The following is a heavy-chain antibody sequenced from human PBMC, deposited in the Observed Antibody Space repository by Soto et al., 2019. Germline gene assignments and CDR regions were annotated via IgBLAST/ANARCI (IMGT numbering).Heavy chain of an antibody. J-gene: IGHJ4*02. D-gene: IGHD4-17*01. CDR3: ARDGGYGDFPMYYFDY. CDR2: IWYDGSNK. V-gene: IGHV3-33*01. CDR1: GFTFSSYG. Sequence: QVQLVESGGGVVQPGRSLRLSCAASGFTFSSYGMHWVRQAPGKGLEWVAVIWYDGSNKYYADSVKGRFTISRDNSKNPLYLQMNSLRAEDTAVYYCARDGGYGDFPMYYFDYWGQGTLVTVSS.